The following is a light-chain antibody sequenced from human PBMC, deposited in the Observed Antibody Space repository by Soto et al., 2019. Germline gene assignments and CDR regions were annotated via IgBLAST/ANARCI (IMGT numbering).Light chain of an antibody. CDR1: QSVSSN. Sequence: ITQVPTTPSVSPGERATPSFRARQSVSSNLAWYQQKPGQAPRLLIYGASTRATGIPARFSGSGSGTEFTLTISSLQSEDFAVYYCQQYNNWPPITFGQGTRLEIK. CDR2: GAS. CDR3: QQYNNWPPIT. V-gene: IGKV3-15*01. J-gene: IGKJ5*01.